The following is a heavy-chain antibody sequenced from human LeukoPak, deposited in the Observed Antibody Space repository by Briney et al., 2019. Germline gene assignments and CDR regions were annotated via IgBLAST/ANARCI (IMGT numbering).Heavy chain of an antibody. CDR1: GGTFSSYA. CDR2: IIPIFGTA. V-gene: IGHV1-69*13. D-gene: IGHD6-13*01. Sequence: ASVTVSFTASGGTFSSYAISWVRQAPGQGLEWMGGIIPIFGTANYAQKFQGRVTITADESTSTAYMELSSLRSEDTAVYYCARDFKEGAAAGTTLDYWGQGTLVTVSS. CDR3: ARDFKEGAAAGTTLDY. J-gene: IGHJ4*02.